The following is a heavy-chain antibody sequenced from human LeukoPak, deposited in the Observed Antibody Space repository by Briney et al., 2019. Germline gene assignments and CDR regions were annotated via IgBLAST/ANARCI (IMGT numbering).Heavy chain of an antibody. D-gene: IGHD3-22*01. CDR3: AKDLTMIVVVNYFDY. Sequence: GGSLRLSCAASGFTFSSYAMSWVRQAPGKGLEWVSAISGSGGSTYYADSVKGRFTISRDNSKSTLYLQMNSLRAEDTAVYYCAKDLTMIVVVNYFDYWGQGTLVTVSS. CDR1: GFTFSSYA. J-gene: IGHJ4*02. CDR2: ISGSGGST. V-gene: IGHV3-23*01.